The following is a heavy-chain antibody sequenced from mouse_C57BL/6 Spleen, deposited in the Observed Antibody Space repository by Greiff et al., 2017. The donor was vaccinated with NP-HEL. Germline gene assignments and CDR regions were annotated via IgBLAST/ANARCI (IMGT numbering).Heavy chain of an antibody. CDR3: ALITTVGATDFDY. CDR2: IDPEDGET. J-gene: IGHJ2*01. D-gene: IGHD1-1*01. V-gene: IGHV14-2*01. CDR1: GFNIKDYY. Sequence: VQLKESGAELVKPGASVKLSCTASGFNIKDYYMHWVKQRTEQGLEWIGRIDPEDGETKYAPKFQGKATITADTSSNTAYLQLSSLTSEDTAVYYCALITTVGATDFDYWGQGTTLTVSS.